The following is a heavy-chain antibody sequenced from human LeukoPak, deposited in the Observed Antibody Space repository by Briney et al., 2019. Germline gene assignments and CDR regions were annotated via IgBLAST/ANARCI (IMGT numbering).Heavy chain of an antibody. CDR3: AKEGSSWSSSDFDY. J-gene: IGHJ4*02. V-gene: IGHV3-33*06. CDR1: GFTFSSYG. Sequence: GGSLRLSCAASGFTFSSYGVHWVRQAPGKGLEWVAVIWYDGSNKYYADSVKGRFTISRDNSKNTLYLQMNSLRAEDTAVYYCAKEGSSWSSSDFDYWGQGTLVTVSS. D-gene: IGHD6-13*01. CDR2: IWYDGSNK.